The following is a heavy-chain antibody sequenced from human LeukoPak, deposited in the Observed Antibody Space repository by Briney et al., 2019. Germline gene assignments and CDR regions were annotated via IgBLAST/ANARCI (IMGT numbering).Heavy chain of an antibody. D-gene: IGHD6-6*01. CDR3: ARRGVSNSSGFDY. J-gene: IGHJ4*02. CDR1: GGSISSSSYY. Sequence: PSETLSLTCTVSGGSISSSSYYWGWIRQPPGKGLEWIGSIYYSGSTYYNPSLKSRVTISVDTSKNQFSLKLSSVTAADTAVYYCARRGVSNSSGFDYWGQGTLVTVSS. CDR2: IYYSGST. V-gene: IGHV4-39*01.